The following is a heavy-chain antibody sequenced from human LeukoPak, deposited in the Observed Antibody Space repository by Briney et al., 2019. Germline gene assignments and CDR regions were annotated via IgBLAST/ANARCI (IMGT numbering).Heavy chain of an antibody. CDR2: IYYSGNT. D-gene: IGHD3-22*01. J-gene: IGHJ3*02. Sequence: SETLSLTCTVSGGSINNYYWSWIRQPPGKGLEWIGHIYYSGNTNYSPSLKSRVTISLDTSKKQFSLKLSSVTAADAAVYYCARSDPTSSYYYDSSGYYSDAFDIWGQETMVTVSS. V-gene: IGHV4-59*01. CDR1: GGSINNYY. CDR3: ARSDPTSSYYYDSSGYYSDAFDI.